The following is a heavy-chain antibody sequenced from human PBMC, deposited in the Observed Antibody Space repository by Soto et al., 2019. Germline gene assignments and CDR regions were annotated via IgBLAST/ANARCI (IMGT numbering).Heavy chain of an antibody. Sequence: SVKVSCKASGGTFSSYTFSWVRQAPGQGLEWMGRIVPILGIGNYAQKFQGSVTITADKSTSTAYMELSSLRSEDTAVYYCAREIAVAGKTSDVFDIWGQGTMVTISS. CDR2: IVPILGIG. J-gene: IGHJ3*02. CDR3: AREIAVAGKTSDVFDI. CDR1: GGTFSSYT. V-gene: IGHV1-69*02. D-gene: IGHD6-19*01.